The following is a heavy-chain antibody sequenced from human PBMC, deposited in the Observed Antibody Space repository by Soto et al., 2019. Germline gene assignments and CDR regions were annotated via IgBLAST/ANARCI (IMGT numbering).Heavy chain of an antibody. D-gene: IGHD1-26*01. J-gene: IGHJ3*02. CDR3: AKATWEGWAFDI. CDR1: VFTFSSYA. V-gene: IGHV3-23*01. CDR2: ISGSGGST. Sequence: VGSLRLSCASSVFTFSSYAMSCVRHAPGKGLEWVSAISGSGGSTYYADSVKGRFTISRDNSKNALYLQMNSLRAEDTAVYYCAKATWEGWAFDIWGQGTMVIVSS.